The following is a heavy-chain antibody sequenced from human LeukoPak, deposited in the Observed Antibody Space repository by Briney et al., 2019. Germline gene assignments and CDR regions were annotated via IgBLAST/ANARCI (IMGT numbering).Heavy chain of an antibody. J-gene: IGHJ4*02. CDR1: GGSFADFY. D-gene: IGHD3-16*02. V-gene: IGHV4-34*01. CDR2: IRPGGTT. Sequence: SETLSLTCAVFGGSFADFYWAYVRQPPGEGLEWIGEIRPGGTTNYNPSLTSRVTMSVDTSKNQFSLRLTSVTAADTAVYFCARYRYKTGELDYWGQGTLVTVSS. CDR3: ARYRYKTGELDY.